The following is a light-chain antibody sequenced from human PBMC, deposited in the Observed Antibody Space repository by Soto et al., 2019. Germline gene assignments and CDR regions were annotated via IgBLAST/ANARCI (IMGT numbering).Light chain of an antibody. J-gene: IGLJ2*01. CDR1: NSDV. V-gene: IGLV2-23*01. Sequence: QSVLTQPASVSGSPGQSITISCTGTNSDVSWYQQYPGKAPKLMIYDDNKRPSGVSNRFSGSKSGNTASQTISGLQAEDEADYYCCSYGGSDTFHVIFGGGTKLTVL. CDR2: DDN. CDR3: CSYGGSDTFHVI.